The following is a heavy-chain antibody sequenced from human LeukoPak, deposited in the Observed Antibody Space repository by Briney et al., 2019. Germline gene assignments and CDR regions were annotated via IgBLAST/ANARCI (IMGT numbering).Heavy chain of an antibody. V-gene: IGHV1-46*01. D-gene: IGHD5-12*01. CDR1: GYTFTSYY. J-gene: IGHJ4*02. CDR2: INPSGGST. CDR3: GKFCGLSDFDC. Sequence: ASVKVSCKASGYTFTSYYMHWVRHAPGQGLEWKGIINPSGGSTSYAQKFHGRVTMARDESTSRVYIGLGSLRSGDTGVYCCGKFCGLSDFDCWGQGTMVTVSS.